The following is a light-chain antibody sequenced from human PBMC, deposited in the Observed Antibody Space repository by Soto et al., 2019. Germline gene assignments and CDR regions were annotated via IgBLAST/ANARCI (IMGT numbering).Light chain of an antibody. Sequence: DIQMTQSPSSLSASVGDRVTITCRASQSISSYLNWDQQKPGKAPKLLMYAASSLQSGVPSRFSGSGSGTDFILTISSLQPEDFATYYCQQSYSTPPYTFGQGTKLEIK. CDR1: QSISSY. CDR2: AAS. CDR3: QQSYSTPPYT. V-gene: IGKV1-39*01. J-gene: IGKJ2*01.